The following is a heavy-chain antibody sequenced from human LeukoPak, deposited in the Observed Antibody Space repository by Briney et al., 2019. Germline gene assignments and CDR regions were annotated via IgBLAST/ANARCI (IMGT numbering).Heavy chain of an antibody. CDR1: GGSISSGGYY. CDR2: IYTSGST. Sequence: SETLSLTCTVSGGSISSGGYYWSWIRQPAGRGLEWIGRIYTSGSTNYNPSLKSRVTISVDTSKNQFSLKLGSVTAADTAVYYCARDRSMIVTNGGQGTLVTVSS. D-gene: IGHD3-22*01. V-gene: IGHV4-61*02. J-gene: IGHJ4*02. CDR3: ARDRSMIVTN.